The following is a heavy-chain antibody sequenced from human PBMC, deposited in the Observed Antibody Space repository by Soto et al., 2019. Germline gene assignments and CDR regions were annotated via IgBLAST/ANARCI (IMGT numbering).Heavy chain of an antibody. V-gene: IGHV4-30-4*01. D-gene: IGHD3-22*01. CDR3: ARAFDDSSGYYGGLGY. J-gene: IGHJ4*02. CDR1: GGSIRSGDYY. CDR2: IYYTGST. Sequence: SETLSLTCSVSGGSIRSGDYYWSWIRQPPGKGLEWIGYIYYTGSTYYNPSLKSRLSISVETSKNQFSLKLSSVTAADTAVYYCARAFDDSSGYYGGLGYWGQGTLVTVS.